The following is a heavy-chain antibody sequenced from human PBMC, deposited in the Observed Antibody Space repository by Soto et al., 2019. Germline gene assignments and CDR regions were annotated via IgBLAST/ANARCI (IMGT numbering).Heavy chain of an antibody. D-gene: IGHD5-18*01. J-gene: IGHJ4*02. Sequence: EVQLVESGGGLVQPGGSLRLSCAASGFTFSSYSMNWVRQAPGKGLEWVSYISSSSSTIYYADSVKGRFTISGDNAKNSLYLQMNSLRAEDTAVYYCARDSGYSYGPLDYWGQGTLVTVSS. CDR2: ISSSSSTI. V-gene: IGHV3-48*01. CDR3: ARDSGYSYGPLDY. CDR1: GFTFSSYS.